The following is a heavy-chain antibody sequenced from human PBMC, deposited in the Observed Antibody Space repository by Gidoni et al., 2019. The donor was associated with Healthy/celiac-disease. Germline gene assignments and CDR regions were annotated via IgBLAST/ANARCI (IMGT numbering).Heavy chain of an antibody. CDR1: GFTFSNAW. J-gene: IGHJ4*02. CDR3: STLDY. Sequence: EVQLVDAGGDLVKPGGSVRLPCAVPGFTFSNAWMSWVRQAPGKGLEWVGRIKSKTDGGKIDYAAPVKGRFTISRDDSKNTLSLQMNSLQTEDTAVYYCSTLDYWGQGTLVTVSS. CDR2: IKSKTDGGKI. V-gene: IGHV3-15*01.